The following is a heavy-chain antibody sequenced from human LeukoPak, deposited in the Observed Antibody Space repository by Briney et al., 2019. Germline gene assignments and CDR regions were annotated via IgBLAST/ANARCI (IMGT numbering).Heavy chain of an antibody. CDR1: GYTFTSYY. V-gene: IGHV1-46*01. D-gene: IGHD1-7*01. Sequence: ASVKVSCKASGYTFTSYYIHWVRQAPGRGLEWMGIINPSGGSTSYAQKFHCRVTMTRDMSTSTVYMEMSSLRSEDTAVYYCARVQNWNYRGWGYFDYWGQGTLVTVSS. CDR2: INPSGGST. J-gene: IGHJ4*02. CDR3: ARVQNWNYRGWGYFDY.